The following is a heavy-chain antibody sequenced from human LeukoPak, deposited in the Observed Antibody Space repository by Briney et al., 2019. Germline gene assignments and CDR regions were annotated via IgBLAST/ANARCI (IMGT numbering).Heavy chain of an antibody. CDR1: GYTFTSYG. V-gene: IGHV1-18*01. D-gene: IGHD3-3*01. CDR3: ARGARITIFGVGIIQDFDY. CDR2: ISAYNGNT. J-gene: IGHJ4*02. Sequence: ASVKVSCKASGYTFTSYGISWVRQAPGQGLEWMGWISAYNGNTNYAQKLQGRVTMTTDTSTSTAYMELRSLRSDDTAVYYCARGARITIFGVGIIQDFDYWGQGTLVTVSS.